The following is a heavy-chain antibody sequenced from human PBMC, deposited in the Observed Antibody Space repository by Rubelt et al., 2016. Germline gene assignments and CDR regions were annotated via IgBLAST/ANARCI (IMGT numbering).Heavy chain of an antibody. V-gene: IGHV4-39*01. D-gene: IGHD3-10*01. CDR2: IYYSGCT. CDR3: ARHPQPPGNFDY. Sequence: QLQLQETGPGLVKPSETLSLTCTVSGGSISSSSYYWGWIRQPPGKGLEWIGSIYYSGCTYYNPSLKSRVTISVDTSKNQCSLKLSSVTAADTAVYYCARHPQPPGNFDYWGQGTLVTVSS. CDR1: GGSISSSSYY. J-gene: IGHJ4*02.